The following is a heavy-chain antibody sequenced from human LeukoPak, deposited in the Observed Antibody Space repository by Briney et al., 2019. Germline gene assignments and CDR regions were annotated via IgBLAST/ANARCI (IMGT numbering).Heavy chain of an antibody. V-gene: IGHV3-74*01. D-gene: IGHD6-19*01. CDR1: GFTFSSYW. CDR2: INSDGSNT. J-gene: IGHJ4*02. CDR3: ARVRDVSGHWGFLDY. Sequence: PGGSLRLSCAASGFTFSSYWMHWVRQAPGKGLVLVSRINSDGSNTNYADSVKGRFTISRDNAKNTLYLQMNSLRAEDTAVFYCARVRDVSGHWGFLDYWGQGTLVTVSS.